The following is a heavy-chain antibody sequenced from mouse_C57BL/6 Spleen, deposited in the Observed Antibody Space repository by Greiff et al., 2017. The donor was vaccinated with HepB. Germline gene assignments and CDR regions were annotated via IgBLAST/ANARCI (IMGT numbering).Heavy chain of an antibody. Sequence: VQLQQSGAELVRPGASVKLSCTASGFNIKDDYMHWVKQRPEQGLEWIGWIDPENGDTEYASKFQGKATITADTSSNTAYLQLSSLTSEDTAVYYCTTLWTAHATLAYWGQGTLVTVSA. D-gene: IGHD3-2*02. V-gene: IGHV14-4*01. CDR2: IDPENGDT. CDR3: TTLWTAHATLAY. J-gene: IGHJ3*01. CDR1: GFNIKDDY.